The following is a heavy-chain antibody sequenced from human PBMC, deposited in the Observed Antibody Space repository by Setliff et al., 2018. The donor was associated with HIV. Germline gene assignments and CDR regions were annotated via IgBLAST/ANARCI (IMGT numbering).Heavy chain of an antibody. D-gene: IGHD4-4*01. CDR3: ARVVNPDSSNYYYYYMDV. J-gene: IGHJ6*03. CDR2: LHSGYST. CDR1: GLTIRNNY. V-gene: IGHV3-66*02. Sequence: ETLSLTCSASGLTIRNNYMSWVRQAPGKGLEWVSLLHSGYSTSYADSVKGRFAVSRDNTRNTLFLHMSNVTVEDAAVYYCARVVNPDSSNYYYYYMDVWGKGTTVTVSS.